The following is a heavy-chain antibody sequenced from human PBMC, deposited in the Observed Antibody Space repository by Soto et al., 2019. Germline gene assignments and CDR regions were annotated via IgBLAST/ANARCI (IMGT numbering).Heavy chain of an antibody. CDR1: GFTFSSYA. CDR2: ISGSGGST. Sequence: GGSLRLSCAASGFTFSSYAMSWVRQAPGKGLEWVSAISGSGGSTYYADSVKGRFTISRDNSKNTLYLQMNSLRAEDTAVYYSPTDTKYIAPRGAFDIWGQGTMVTVSS. J-gene: IGHJ3*02. D-gene: IGHD5-12*01. CDR3: PTDTKYIAPRGAFDI. V-gene: IGHV3-23*01.